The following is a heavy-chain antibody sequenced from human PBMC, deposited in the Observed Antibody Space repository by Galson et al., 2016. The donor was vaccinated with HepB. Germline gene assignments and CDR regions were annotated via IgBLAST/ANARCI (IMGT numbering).Heavy chain of an antibody. CDR2: LSASGATT. V-gene: IGHV3-23*01. D-gene: IGHD1-26*01. CDR3: AKRAGGGTYYAIDY. J-gene: IGHJ4*02. Sequence: SLRLSCAASTFTFGTYAMSWVRQAPGKGLEWVSLLSASGATTHYADSVKGRFTISRDNSKNTLNLQMDSLRVEDTALYFCAKRAGGGTYYAIDYWGQGTLVTVSS. CDR1: TFTFGTYA.